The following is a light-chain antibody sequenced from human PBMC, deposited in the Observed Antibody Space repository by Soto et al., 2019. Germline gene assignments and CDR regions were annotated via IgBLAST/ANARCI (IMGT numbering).Light chain of an antibody. Sequence: QSALTQPASVSGSHGQSSTISCTGTSSDSGGYDYVSWYQQYPGKAPKLMIYGVSNRPSAVSDRFSGSKSANTASLTISGLQAEDEADYYCNSYTTSSSLYVFGTGTKVTVL. J-gene: IGLJ1*01. CDR3: NSYTTSSSLYV. CDR2: GVS. CDR1: SSDSGGYDY. V-gene: IGLV2-14*01.